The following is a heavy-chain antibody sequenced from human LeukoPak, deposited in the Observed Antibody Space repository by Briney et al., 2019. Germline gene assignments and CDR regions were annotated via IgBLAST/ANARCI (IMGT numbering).Heavy chain of an antibody. Sequence: PSETLSLTCTVSGGSISSYYWSWIRQPPGKGLEWIGYIYYSGSTNYNPSLKSRVTISVDTSKNQFSLKLSSATAADTAVYYCAREMGTAMAPDAFDIWGQGTMVTVSS. CDR1: GGSISSYY. V-gene: IGHV4-59*01. D-gene: IGHD5-18*01. CDR3: AREMGTAMAPDAFDI. J-gene: IGHJ3*02. CDR2: IYYSGST.